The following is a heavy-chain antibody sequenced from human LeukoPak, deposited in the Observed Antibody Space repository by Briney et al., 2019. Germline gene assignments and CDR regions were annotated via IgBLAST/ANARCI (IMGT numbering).Heavy chain of an antibody. CDR1: GFTFDDYA. J-gene: IGHJ4*02. Sequence: GRSLRLSCAASGFTFDDYAMHWVRQAPGKGLEWVSGISWNSGSIGYADSVKGRFTISRDNAKNSLYLQMNSLRAEDTALYYCAKGSGYDSSGYHDYWGQGTLVTVSS. D-gene: IGHD3-22*01. CDR2: ISWNSGSI. V-gene: IGHV3-9*01. CDR3: AKGSGYDSSGYHDY.